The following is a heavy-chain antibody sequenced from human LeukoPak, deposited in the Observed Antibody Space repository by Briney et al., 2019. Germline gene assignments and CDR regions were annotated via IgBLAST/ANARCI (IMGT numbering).Heavy chain of an antibody. Sequence: SETLSLTCAVYGGSFSGYCWSWIRQPPGKGLEWIGEINHSGSTNYNPSLKSRVTISVDTSKNQFSLKLSPVTAADTAVYYCARRFYTNYYDSSGPFDYWGQGTLVTVSS. V-gene: IGHV4-34*01. CDR3: ARRFYTNYYDSSGPFDY. D-gene: IGHD3-22*01. CDR1: GGSFSGYC. J-gene: IGHJ4*02. CDR2: INHSGST.